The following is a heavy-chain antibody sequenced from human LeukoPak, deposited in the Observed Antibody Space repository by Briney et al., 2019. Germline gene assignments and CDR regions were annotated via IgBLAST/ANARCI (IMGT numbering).Heavy chain of an antibody. V-gene: IGHV4-4*07. CDR1: GGSISSNIW. D-gene: IGHD3-16*01. J-gene: IGHJ4*02. Sequence: SGTLSLTCAVSGGSISSNIWWSWVRQPAGKGLEWIGRIYTSGSTNYNPSLKSRVTMSVDTSKNQFSLKLSSVTAADTAVYYCARDRGGLFDYWGQGTLVTVSS. CDR2: IYTSGST. CDR3: ARDRGGLFDY.